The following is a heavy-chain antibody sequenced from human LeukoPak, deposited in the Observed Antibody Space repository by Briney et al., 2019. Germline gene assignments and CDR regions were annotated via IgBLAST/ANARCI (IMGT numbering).Heavy chain of an antibody. CDR3: ARFEKFYGSSIHYLDY. CDR2: IYYSGNT. D-gene: IGHD3-22*01. CDR1: GGSISSYY. Sequence: PSETLSLTCTVSGGSISSYYWSWIRQPPGKGLEWIGHIYYSGNTNYSPSLKSRLTMSVDTSKNQFSLKVNSVTAADTAVYYCARFEKFYGSSIHYLDYWGQGALVTVSS. J-gene: IGHJ4*02. V-gene: IGHV4-59*12.